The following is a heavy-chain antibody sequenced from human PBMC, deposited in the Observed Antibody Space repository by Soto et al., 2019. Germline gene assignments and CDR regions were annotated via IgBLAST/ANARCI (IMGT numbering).Heavy chain of an antibody. CDR3: ARDWVFYGSGSYHSSQFAY. CDR2: IWYDGSNK. CDR1: GFTFSSYG. Sequence: GGSLRLSCAASGFTFSSYGMHWVRQAPGKGLEWVAVIWYDGSNKYYADSVKGRFTISRDNSKNTLYLQMNSLRAEDTAVYYCARDWVFYGSGSYHSSQFAYWGQGTLVTGSS. J-gene: IGHJ4*01. V-gene: IGHV3-33*01. D-gene: IGHD3-10*01.